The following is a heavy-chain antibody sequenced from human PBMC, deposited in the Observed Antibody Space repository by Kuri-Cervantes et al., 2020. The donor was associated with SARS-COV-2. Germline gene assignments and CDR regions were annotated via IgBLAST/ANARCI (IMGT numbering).Heavy chain of an antibody. CDR2: TSYDGSTK. D-gene: IGHD3-16*01. V-gene: IGHV3-30-3*01. CDR3: AKDQARYDYVWGSPDY. CDR1: GFTFNNYA. J-gene: IGHJ4*02. Sequence: GESLKISCAASGFTFNNYAMHWVRQTPGEGLEWVAITSYDGSTKYYADSVKGRFTISRDNSKNTLYLQMNSLRAEDTAVYYCAKDQARYDYVWGSPDYWGQGTLVTVSS.